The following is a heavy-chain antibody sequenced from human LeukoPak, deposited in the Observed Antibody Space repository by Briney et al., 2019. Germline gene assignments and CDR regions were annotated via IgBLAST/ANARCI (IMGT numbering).Heavy chain of an antibody. D-gene: IGHD2-15*01. CDR1: GFTFSSYA. CDR2: ISYDGSNK. V-gene: IGHV3-30-3*01. CDR3: ASRYCSGGSCYLYSFDY. J-gene: IGHJ4*02. Sequence: PGGSLRLSCAASGFTFSSYAMHWVRQAPGKGLEWGAIISYDGSNKYYADSVKGRFTISRDNSKNTLYQQMNSLRAEDTAIYYCASRYCSGGSCYLYSFDYWGQGTLVTVSS.